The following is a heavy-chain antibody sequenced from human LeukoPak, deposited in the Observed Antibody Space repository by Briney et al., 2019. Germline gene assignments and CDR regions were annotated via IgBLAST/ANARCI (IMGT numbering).Heavy chain of an antibody. D-gene: IGHD6-25*01. CDR2: IKEDGSEK. CDR1: GFSLSDFW. V-gene: IGHV3-7*01. J-gene: IGHJ3*02. CDR3: ARETATGAFDI. Sequence: GGSLRLSCAASGFSLSDFWMTWVRQAPGKGLEWVANIKEDGSEKYYVDSVKGRFTISRDNAKNSLYLQMNSLRAEDTAVYYCARETATGAFDIWGQGTMVTVSS.